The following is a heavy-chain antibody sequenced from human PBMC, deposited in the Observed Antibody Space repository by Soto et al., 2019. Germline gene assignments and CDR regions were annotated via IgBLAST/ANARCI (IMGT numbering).Heavy chain of an antibody. V-gene: IGHV3-64D*06. CDR1: GFTFSIYA. CDR2: ISTNGGST. D-gene: IGHD3-22*01. CDR3: VKGEYYYDSSGYYPFDY. J-gene: IGHJ4*02. Sequence: PGGSLRLSCSAFGFTFSIYAMHWVRQAPGKGLEYVSSISTNGGSTDYADSVKGRFTISRDNSKNTVYLQMSSLRVEDTAVYFCVKGEYYYDSSGYYPFDYWGQGTLVTVSS.